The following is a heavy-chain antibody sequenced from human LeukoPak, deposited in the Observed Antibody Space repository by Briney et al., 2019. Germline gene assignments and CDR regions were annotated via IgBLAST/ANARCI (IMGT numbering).Heavy chain of an antibody. Sequence: SVKVSCKASGGTFSSYAISWVRQAPGQGLEWMGRITPILGIANYAQKFQGRVTITADESTSTAYMELSSLRSEDKAVYYCARELASYYDILTGYFPFDPWGQGTLVTVSS. V-gene: IGHV1-69*04. D-gene: IGHD3-9*01. CDR1: GGTFSSYA. CDR2: ITPILGIA. J-gene: IGHJ5*02. CDR3: ARELASYYDILTGYFPFDP.